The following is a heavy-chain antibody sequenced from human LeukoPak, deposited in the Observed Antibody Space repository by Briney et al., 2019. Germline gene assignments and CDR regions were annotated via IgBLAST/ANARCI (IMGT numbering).Heavy chain of an antibody. CDR2: INPNSGGT. J-gene: IGHJ5*02. CDR3: ARDLGDVVAATLFWFDP. D-gene: IGHD2-15*01. Sequence: ASVKVSCKASGYTFTGYYMHWVRQAPGQGLEWMGWINPNSGGTNYAQKFQGRVTMTRDTSISTAYMELIRLRSDDTAVYYCARDLGDVVAATLFWFDPWGQGTLVTVSS. CDR1: GYTFTGYY. V-gene: IGHV1-2*02.